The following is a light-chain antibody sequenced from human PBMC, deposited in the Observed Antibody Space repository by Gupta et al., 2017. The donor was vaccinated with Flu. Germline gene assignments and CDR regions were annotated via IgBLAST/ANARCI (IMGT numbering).Light chain of an antibody. J-gene: IGLJ3*02. Sequence: QPVLTQPPSVSGAPGQRVTISCTGSSSNIGAGYDVHWYQQIPGTAPKVLIYGNSNRPSGVPDRFSGAKAVTSASLAITGLQAEDEADYDGQSYDNSLSGSKVFGGGTKLTVL. V-gene: IGLV1-40*01. CDR3: QSYDNSLSGSKV. CDR2: GNS. CDR1: SSNIGAGYD.